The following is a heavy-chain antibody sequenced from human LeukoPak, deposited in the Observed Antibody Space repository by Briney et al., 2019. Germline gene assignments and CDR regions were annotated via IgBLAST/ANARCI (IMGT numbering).Heavy chain of an antibody. J-gene: IGHJ3*02. D-gene: IGHD1-26*01. CDR2: IYPGDSDT. V-gene: IGHV5-51*01. CDR1: GYSFTSYW. Sequence: GESLKISCKGSGYSFTSYWIGWVRQMPGKGLEGMGIIYPGDSDTRYSPSFQGQVTISADKSLSTAYLQWSSLQASDTAMYYCARHSLGGSYSPTAQEAFDIWGQGTMVTVSS. CDR3: ARHSLGGSYSPTAQEAFDI.